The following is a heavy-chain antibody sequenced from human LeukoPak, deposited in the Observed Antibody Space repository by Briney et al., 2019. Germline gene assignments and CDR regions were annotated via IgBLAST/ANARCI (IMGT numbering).Heavy chain of an antibody. CDR2: ISYDGSNK. CDR1: GFTFSSYG. CDR3: AKDRGCPDY. D-gene: IGHD3-16*01. Sequence: SLRLSCAASGFTFSSYGMHWVRQAPGKGLEWVAVISYDGSNKYYADSVKGRFTISRDNSKNTLYLQMNSLRAEDTAVYYCAKDRGCPDYWGQGTLVTVSS. V-gene: IGHV3-30*18. J-gene: IGHJ4*02.